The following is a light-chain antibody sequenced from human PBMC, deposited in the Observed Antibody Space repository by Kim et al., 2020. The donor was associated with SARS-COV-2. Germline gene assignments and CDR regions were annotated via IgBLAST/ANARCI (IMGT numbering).Light chain of an antibody. CDR3: QHLRD. J-gene: IGKJ2*01. Sequence: DGQLTQSPGSLSASAGDRVTITCQASRDVTNTLNWYQQKPGKAPKLLIYDTSNLETGVPSRFSGSGTGTYFTFTISSLQPEDIATYYFQHLRDFGQGTKLEI. CDR1: RDVTNT. V-gene: IGKV1-33*01. CDR2: DTS.